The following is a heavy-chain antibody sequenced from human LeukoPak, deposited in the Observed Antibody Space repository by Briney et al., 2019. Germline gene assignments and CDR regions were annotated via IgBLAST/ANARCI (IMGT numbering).Heavy chain of an antibody. CDR3: ARHLPKWGWDY. CDR1: SGSISSYY. V-gene: IGHV4-59*08. J-gene: IGHJ4*02. D-gene: IGHD1-26*01. CDR2: IYYSGST. Sequence: PSETLSLTCTVSSGSISSYYWSWIRQPPGKGLEWIGYIYYSGSTKYNPSLKSRVTISVDTSKNQFSLKLSSVTAADTAVYYCARHLPKWGWDYWGQGTLVTVSS.